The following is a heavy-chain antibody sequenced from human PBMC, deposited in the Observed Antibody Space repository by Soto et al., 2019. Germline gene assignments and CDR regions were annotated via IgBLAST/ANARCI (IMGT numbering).Heavy chain of an antibody. CDR3: ARRILYYDRSFYFDY. V-gene: IGHV4-39*01. CDR1: GGSISSSSYY. CDR2: IYYSGSI. J-gene: IGHJ4*02. D-gene: IGHD3-22*01. Sequence: SETLSLTCTVSGGSISSSSYYWGWIRQPPGKGLEWIGSIYYSGSIYYNPSLKSRVTISVDTSKNQFSLKLSSVTAADTVVYYCARRILYYDRSFYFDYWGQGTLVT.